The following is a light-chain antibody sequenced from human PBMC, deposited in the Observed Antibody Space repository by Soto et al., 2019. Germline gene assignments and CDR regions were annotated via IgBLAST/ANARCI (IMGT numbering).Light chain of an antibody. CDR1: QTISINY. J-gene: IGKJ4*01. V-gene: IGKV3-20*01. CDR2: GAS. Sequence: EIVLTQSPGTLSLSPGERAALSCRASQTISINYLAWYQQKPGQAPRLVIYGASSRAAGIPDRFSGRGSGTDFTLTISRLEPEDFAVYYCQQYASSLALTFGGGTKVDIK. CDR3: QQYASSLALT.